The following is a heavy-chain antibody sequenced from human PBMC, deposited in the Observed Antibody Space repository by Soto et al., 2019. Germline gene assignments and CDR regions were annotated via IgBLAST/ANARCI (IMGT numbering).Heavy chain of an antibody. V-gene: IGHV4-39*01. CDR1: GGSITSSNYH. CDR2: IYCSGNT. J-gene: IGHJ4*02. D-gene: IGHD2-2*01. CDR3: SRLTNARPGDD. Sequence: SETLSLTCTVSGGSITSSNYHWGWSRQPPGKGLEWIGTIYCSGNTYYNPSLKSRVTMSMDASKNQFSLTLSSVAVADTAVYYCSRLTNARPGDDWGQGTLVTVSS.